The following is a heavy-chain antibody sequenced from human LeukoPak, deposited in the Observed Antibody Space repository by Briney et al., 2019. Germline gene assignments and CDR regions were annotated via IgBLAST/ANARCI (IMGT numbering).Heavy chain of an antibody. V-gene: IGHV4-59*01. D-gene: IGHD2-2*01. CDR2: ISYSGST. Sequence: PSETLSLTCTVSGGSMNTYYWSWIRQPPGKGLEWIGYISYSGSTNYNPSLKSRVTISVDTSKNQLSLRLSSVTAADTAVYYCARSLVPTANFDYWGQGILVTVSS. CDR3: ARSLVPTANFDY. J-gene: IGHJ4*02. CDR1: GGSMNTYY.